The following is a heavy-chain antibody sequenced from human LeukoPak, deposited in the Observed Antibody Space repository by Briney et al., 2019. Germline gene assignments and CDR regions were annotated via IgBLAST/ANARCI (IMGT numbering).Heavy chain of an antibody. CDR2: MSYDGTNK. J-gene: IGHJ4*02. Sequence: GGSLRLSCAASGFTFSSYSMHWVRQAPGRGLEWVAPMSYDGTNKYYADSMKGRFTISRDNSKNTLYLQMNSLRAEDTAVYYCAIVGDSRDYWGQGTLVTVSS. CDR3: AIVGDSRDY. CDR1: GFTFSSYS. D-gene: IGHD3-10*01. V-gene: IGHV3-30*04.